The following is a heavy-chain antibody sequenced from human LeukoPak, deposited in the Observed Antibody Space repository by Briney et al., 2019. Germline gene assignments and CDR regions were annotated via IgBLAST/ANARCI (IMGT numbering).Heavy chain of an antibody. J-gene: IGHJ4*02. Sequence: GGSLRLSCAASGFTFSSYAMSWVRQAPGKGLEWVSAISGSGGSTFYADSVKGRFTISKDNSKSTLYLQMNSLRPDDTAVYYCAKGNADYLWHFDSWGQGTLVTVSS. D-gene: IGHD4/OR15-4a*01. CDR2: ISGSGGST. CDR3: AKGNADYLWHFDS. V-gene: IGHV3-23*01. CDR1: GFTFSSYA.